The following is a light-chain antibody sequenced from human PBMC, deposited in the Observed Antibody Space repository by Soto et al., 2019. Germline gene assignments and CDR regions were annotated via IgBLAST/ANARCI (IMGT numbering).Light chain of an antibody. CDR1: RSDVGTYKY. J-gene: IGLJ1*01. Sequence: SVLTKPASVSGSPGQSITISCNGTRSDVGTYKYVSWYQQHPGKAPKLMIYDVSNRPSGVSNRFSGSKSGNTASLTISGLQAEDEADYYCNSYTTSSTLVFGTGTKVTVL. V-gene: IGLV2-14*03. CDR2: DVS. CDR3: NSYTTSSTLV.